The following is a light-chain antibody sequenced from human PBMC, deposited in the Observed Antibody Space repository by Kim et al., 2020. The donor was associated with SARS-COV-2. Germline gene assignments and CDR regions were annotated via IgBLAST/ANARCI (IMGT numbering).Light chain of an antibody. Sequence: VCDIVNITCPASQSISIYLNWYQQKPGKPPRLLIYAASSLQSGAPSRFSASGSGTDFTLTIRSLQPQEFATFFCQQSYSTPFTFAPGTEVDI. CDR1: QSISIY. J-gene: IGKJ3*01. CDR3: QQSYSTPFT. CDR2: AAS. V-gene: IGKV1-39*01.